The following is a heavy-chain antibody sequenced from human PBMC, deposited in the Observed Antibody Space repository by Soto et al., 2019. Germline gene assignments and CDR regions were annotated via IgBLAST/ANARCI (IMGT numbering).Heavy chain of an antibody. V-gene: IGHV3-21*01. CDR1: GFTFSSYS. Sequence: EVQLVESGGGLVKPGGSLRLSCAAFGFTFSSYSMNWVRQAPGKGLEWVSSISSSSSYIYYADSVKGRFTISRDNAKNSLYLQMNSLRAEDTAVYYCARSYGDYVAAGWFDPWGQGTLVTVSS. D-gene: IGHD4-17*01. CDR2: ISSSSSYI. CDR3: ARSYGDYVAAGWFDP. J-gene: IGHJ5*02.